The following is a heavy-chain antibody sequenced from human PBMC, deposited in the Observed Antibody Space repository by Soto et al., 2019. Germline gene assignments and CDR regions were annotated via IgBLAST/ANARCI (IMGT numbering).Heavy chain of an antibody. CDR3: ARDRFSGGRHDTYGSGSYRGIWFDP. V-gene: IGHV3-48*01. D-gene: IGHD3-10*01. CDR2: ISSSSSTI. CDR1: GFTFSSYS. Sequence: GGSLRLSYAASGFTFSSYSMNWVRQAPGKGLEWVSYISSSSSTIYYADSVKGRFTISRDNAKNSLYLQMNSLRAEETAVDYCARDRFSGGRHDTYGSGSYRGIWFDPWGQGTLVTVSS. J-gene: IGHJ5*02.